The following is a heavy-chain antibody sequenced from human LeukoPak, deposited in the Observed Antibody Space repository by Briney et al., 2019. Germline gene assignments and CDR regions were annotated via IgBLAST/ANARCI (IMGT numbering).Heavy chain of an antibody. CDR2: IRYDGSNK. CDR1: GFIFSSYV. Sequence: GGSLRLSCAASGFIFSSYVMNWVRQAPGKGLEWVAFIRYDGSNKYYADSVKGRFTISRDNSKNTLYLQMNSLRAEDTAVYYCAKDSGDYGWFDPWGQGTLVTVSS. D-gene: IGHD4-17*01. CDR3: AKDSGDYGWFDP. V-gene: IGHV3-30*02. J-gene: IGHJ5*02.